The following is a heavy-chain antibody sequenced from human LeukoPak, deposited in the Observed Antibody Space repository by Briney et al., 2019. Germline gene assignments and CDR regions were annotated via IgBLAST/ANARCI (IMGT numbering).Heavy chain of an antibody. D-gene: IGHD2-2*01. CDR3: AREAYCSSTSCSKAFDI. J-gene: IGHJ3*02. Sequence: GESLKISCKSSGYSFTSYWIGWVRQMPGKGLEWMGIIYPGDSDTRYSPSFQGQVTISADKSISTAYLQWSSLKASDTAMYYCAREAYCSSTSCSKAFDIWGQGTMVTVSS. CDR2: IYPGDSDT. V-gene: IGHV5-51*01. CDR1: GYSFTSYW.